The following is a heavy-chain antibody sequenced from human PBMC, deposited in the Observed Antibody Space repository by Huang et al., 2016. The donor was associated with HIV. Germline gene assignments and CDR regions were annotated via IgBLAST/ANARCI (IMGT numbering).Heavy chain of an antibody. Sequence: EEHLVESGGGLVQPGGSLRLSCEASGFKFSNYWLKWVRQAPGKGLMWVSRMKIDGRTTDYADSVKGRFTISRDNAKNTLYLQMSSLTAEDTAIYYCARAGGFEIWGQGTVVTVSS. D-gene: IGHD2-15*01. V-gene: IGHV3-74*01. CDR3: ARAGGFEI. J-gene: IGHJ3*02. CDR1: GFKFSNYW. CDR2: MKIDGRTT.